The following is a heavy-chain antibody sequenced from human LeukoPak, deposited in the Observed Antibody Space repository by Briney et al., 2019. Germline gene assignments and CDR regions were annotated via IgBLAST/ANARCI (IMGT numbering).Heavy chain of an antibody. V-gene: IGHV3-7*01. CDR1: RFTFSNYW. CDR2: IKQDGSEK. Sequence: LAGGSLRLSCAASRFTFSNYWMSWVRQAPGKGLEWVANIKQDGSEKSYVDSVKGRFTVSRDNAKNSLYLQMNSLRAEDTAVYYCARGSGNARGHYYIDVWGKGTTVTVSS. D-gene: IGHD2-2*01. CDR3: ARGSGNARGHYYIDV. J-gene: IGHJ6*03.